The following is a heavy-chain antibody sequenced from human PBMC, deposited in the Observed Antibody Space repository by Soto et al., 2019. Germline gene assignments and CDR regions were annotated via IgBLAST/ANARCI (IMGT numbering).Heavy chain of an antibody. D-gene: IGHD4-17*01. J-gene: IGHJ6*02. Sequence: QVQLQESGPGVVKPSQTLSLTCTVSGGSFSSGDYYWSWVRQPPGKGLEWIGYIYYTGSTFNNPSLKSRVSISIHTSKTQFALKLSSVTAADTAVYYCARIRFGDEPSYYYYGMDVWGQGTTVTVS. CDR3: ARIRFGDEPSYYYYGMDV. CDR1: GGSFSSGDYY. CDR2: IYYTGST. V-gene: IGHV4-30-4*01.